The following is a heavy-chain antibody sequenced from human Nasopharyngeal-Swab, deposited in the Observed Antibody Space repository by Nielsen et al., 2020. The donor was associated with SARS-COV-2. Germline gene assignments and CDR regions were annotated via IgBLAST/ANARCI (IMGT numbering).Heavy chain of an antibody. D-gene: IGHD3-3*01. J-gene: IGHJ6*02. Sequence: SETLSLTCTVSGGSISSSSYYWGWIRQPPGKGLEWIGSIYYSGSTYYNPSLKSRVTISVDTSKNQFSLKLSSVTAADTAVYYCARHERSIWSGYYPGYYYGMDVWGQGTTVTVSS. CDR3: ARHERSIWSGYYPGYYYGMDV. V-gene: IGHV4-39*01. CDR1: GGSISSSSYY. CDR2: IYYSGST.